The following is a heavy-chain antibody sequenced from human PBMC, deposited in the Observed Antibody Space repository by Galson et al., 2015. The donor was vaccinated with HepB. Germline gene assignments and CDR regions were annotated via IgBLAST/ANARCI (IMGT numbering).Heavy chain of an antibody. D-gene: IGHD2/OR15-2a*01. V-gene: IGHV1-18*04. CDR3: ARARYSTSPPDH. Sequence: VKVSCKAAGYSFSNYGISWVRQAPGQGLEWMGWISVYNGNGNYAQKFQGRLTMTTDTSTSTTYMELRSLRSDDTAVFYCARARYSTSPPDHWGQGTLVTVSS. CDR1: GYSFSNYG. J-gene: IGHJ5*02. CDR2: ISVYNGNG.